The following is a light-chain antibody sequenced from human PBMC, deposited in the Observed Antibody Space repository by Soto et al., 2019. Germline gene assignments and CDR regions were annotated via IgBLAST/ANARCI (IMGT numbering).Light chain of an antibody. V-gene: IGKV3-20*01. Sequence: EIVLTQSPGTLSFFPGERATLSCRASRSVTNNYLAWHQQKPGQTPRLLIYGASSRATGIQDRFSGSGSGTDFTLTIRRLEPEDFAVYYCQQHGSSPITFGQGTRLEIK. CDR2: GAS. J-gene: IGKJ5*01. CDR3: QQHGSSPIT. CDR1: RSVTNNY.